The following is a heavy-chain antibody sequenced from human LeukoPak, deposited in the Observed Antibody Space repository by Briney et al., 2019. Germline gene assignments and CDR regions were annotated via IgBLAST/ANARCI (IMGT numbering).Heavy chain of an antibody. V-gene: IGHV3-15*01. CDR2: IKSKTDGGTT. CDR1: GFTFSNAW. Sequence: GGSLRLSCAASGFTFSNAWMSWVRQAPGKGLEWVGRIKSKTDGGTTDYAAPVKGRFTISRDDSKNSVYLQMNSLKTEDTAVYYCARVRYYYDSSGYYVNWGQGTLVTVSS. J-gene: IGHJ4*02. D-gene: IGHD3-22*01. CDR3: ARVRYYYDSSGYYVN.